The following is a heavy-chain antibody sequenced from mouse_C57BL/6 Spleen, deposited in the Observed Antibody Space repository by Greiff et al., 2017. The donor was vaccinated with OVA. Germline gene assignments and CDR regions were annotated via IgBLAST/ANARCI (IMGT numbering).Heavy chain of an antibody. V-gene: IGHV1-55*01. Sequence: QVQLQQPGAELVKPGASVKMSCKASGYTFTSYWITWVKQRPGQGLEWIGDIYPGSGSTNYNEKFKSKATLTVDTSSSTAYTQLSSLTSEDSAVYYCAREEAIVTTGYFDVWGTGTTVTVSS. CDR2: IYPGSGST. CDR3: AREEAIVTTGYFDV. J-gene: IGHJ1*03. D-gene: IGHD2-5*01. CDR1: GYTFTSYW.